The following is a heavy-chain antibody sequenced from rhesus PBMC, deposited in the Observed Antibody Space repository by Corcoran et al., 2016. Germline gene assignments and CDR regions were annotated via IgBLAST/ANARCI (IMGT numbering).Heavy chain of an antibody. CDR1: GASISSYW. V-gene: IGHV4-80*01. J-gene: IGHJ5-2*02. Sequence: QVQLQESGPGLVKPSETLSLTCTVSGASISSYWWSWIRQPLGKGLEWIGEINGNSGSAYYNSSLKSRVTISKYASKNQFSLKLNSVTAADTAVYSCARHSPGNSLDVWGRGVLVTVSS. CDR2: INGNSGSA. CDR3: ARHSPGNSLDV.